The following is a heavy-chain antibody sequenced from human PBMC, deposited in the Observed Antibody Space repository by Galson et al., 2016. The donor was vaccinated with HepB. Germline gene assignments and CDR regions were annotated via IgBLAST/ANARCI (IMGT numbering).Heavy chain of an antibody. CDR1: GFTFSNYA. D-gene: IGHD3-3*01. V-gene: IGHV3-30*09. J-gene: IGHJ4*02. Sequence: SLRLSCAGSGFTFSNYALHWVRQAPGKGLEWVALISYDTNNKYYADSVKGRFAISRDNSKNTLYLQMNSLRAEDTAVYYCAKLSDYDCWSGSNYYFDYWGQGTLVTVSS. CDR3: AKLSDYDCWSGSNYYFDY. CDR2: ISYDTNNK.